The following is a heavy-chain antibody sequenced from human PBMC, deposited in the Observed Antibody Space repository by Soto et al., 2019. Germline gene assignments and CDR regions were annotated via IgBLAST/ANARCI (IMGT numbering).Heavy chain of an antibody. J-gene: IGHJ3*02. CDR3: ARDLEAVAETDAFDI. CDR2: IIPILGIA. CDR1: GGTFSSYT. D-gene: IGHD6-19*01. Sequence: GASVKVSCKASGGTFSSYTISWVRQAPGQGLEWMGRIIPILGIANYAQKFQGRVTITADKSTSTAYMELSSPRSEDTAVYYCARDLEAVAETDAFDIWGQGTMVTVSS. V-gene: IGHV1-69*04.